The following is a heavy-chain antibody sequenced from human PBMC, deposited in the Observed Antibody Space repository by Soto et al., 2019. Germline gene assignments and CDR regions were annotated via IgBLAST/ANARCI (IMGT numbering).Heavy chain of an antibody. D-gene: IGHD6-19*01. CDR1: GFTFSSYA. CDR3: ARESSSGWNGHFDY. V-gene: IGHV3-30-3*01. J-gene: IGHJ4*02. Sequence: PGGSLRLSCAASGFTFSSYAMHWVRQAPGKGLEWVAVISYDGSNKYYADSVKGRFTISRDNSKNTLYLQMNSLRAEDTAVYYCARESSSGWNGHFDYWGQGTLVTVSS. CDR2: ISYDGSNK.